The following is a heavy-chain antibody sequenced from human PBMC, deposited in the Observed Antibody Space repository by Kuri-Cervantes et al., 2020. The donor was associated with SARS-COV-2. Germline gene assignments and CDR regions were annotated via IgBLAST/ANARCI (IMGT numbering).Heavy chain of an antibody. CDR1: GFPFSDYY. Sequence: GESLKISCAASGFPFSDYYMSWIRQAPGKGLEWVSYISSSGSTTYYADSVKGRFTISRDNAKNSLYLQMNSLRAEDTAVYYCARANVVVPAAMGFDHWGQGTLVTVSS. V-gene: IGHV3-11*04. D-gene: IGHD2-2*01. CDR2: ISSSGSTT. J-gene: IGHJ5*02. CDR3: ARANVVVPAAMGFDH.